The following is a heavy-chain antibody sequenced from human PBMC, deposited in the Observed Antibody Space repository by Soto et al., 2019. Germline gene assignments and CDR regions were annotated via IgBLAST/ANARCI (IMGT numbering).Heavy chain of an antibody. V-gene: IGHV4-30-2*01. D-gene: IGHD3-10*01. CDR3: ARVRGGSGSSTFDY. CDR1: GGSISSGGYS. Sequence: QLQLQESGSGLVKPSQTLSLTCAVSGGSISSGGYSWSWIRQPPGKGLEWIGNIYHSGSTYYNPSLKSRVTISVDRSKNQFSLKLSSVTAADTAVYYCARVRGGSGSSTFDYWGQGTLVTVSS. CDR2: IYHSGST. J-gene: IGHJ4*02.